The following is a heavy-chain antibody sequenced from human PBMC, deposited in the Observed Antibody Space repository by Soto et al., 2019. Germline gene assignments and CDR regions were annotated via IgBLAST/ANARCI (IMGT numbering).Heavy chain of an antibody. CDR1: GGSFSGYY. CDR3: ARDKITGLFDY. D-gene: IGHD2-8*02. Sequence: SETLSLTCAVYGGSFSGYYWTWIRQPPGTGLEWIGEINHSGSTNYNPSLKSRVTISVDTSKNQFSLKLTSVTAADTAVYYCARDKITGLFDYWGQGTLGTVPQ. J-gene: IGHJ4*02. V-gene: IGHV4-34*01. CDR2: INHSGST.